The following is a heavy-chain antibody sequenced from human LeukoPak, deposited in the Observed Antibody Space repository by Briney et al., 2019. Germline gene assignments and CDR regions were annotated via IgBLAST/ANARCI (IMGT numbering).Heavy chain of an antibody. V-gene: IGHV4-30-4*08. D-gene: IGHD1-26*01. Sequence: SETLSLTCTVSGGSISSGDYYWSWIRRPPWKGLECIGYIYYRGSTYYNPSLKSRVALSVDTSKNQFSLKLTSVTAADTAVFYCARLGAYALSFAYWGQGTLVTVSS. CDR1: GGSISSGDYY. CDR2: IYYRGST. J-gene: IGHJ4*02. CDR3: ARLGAYALSFAY.